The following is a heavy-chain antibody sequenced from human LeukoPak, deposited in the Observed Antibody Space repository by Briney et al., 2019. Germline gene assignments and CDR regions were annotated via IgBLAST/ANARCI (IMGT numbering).Heavy chain of an antibody. CDR3: ARHYTMTASLDY. CDR1: VGSFSGYY. CDR2: FYYSGST. V-gene: IGHV4-39*01. D-gene: IGHD3-22*01. Sequence: SETLSLTCAVYVGSFSGYYWGWIRQPPGKGLELIGTFYYSGSTYYNPSLKSRVTISVDTSKNQFSLKLSSVTAADTAVYYCARHYTMTASLDYWGQGTLVTVSS. J-gene: IGHJ4*02.